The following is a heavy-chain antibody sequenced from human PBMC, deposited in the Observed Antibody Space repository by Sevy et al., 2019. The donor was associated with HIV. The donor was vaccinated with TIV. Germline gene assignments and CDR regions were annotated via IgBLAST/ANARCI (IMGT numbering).Heavy chain of an antibody. J-gene: IGHJ3*02. CDR1: GFTFSSYS. D-gene: IGHD3-16*01. V-gene: IGHV3-21*01. CDR2: ISSSSSYI. CDR3: ARPSASKRILRGEAFDI. Sequence: GGSLRLSCAASGFTFSSYSMNWVRQAPGKGLEWVSSISSSSSYIYYADSVKGRFTISRDNAKNSLYLQMNSLRAEYTAVYYCARPSASKRILRGEAFDIWGQGTMVTVSS.